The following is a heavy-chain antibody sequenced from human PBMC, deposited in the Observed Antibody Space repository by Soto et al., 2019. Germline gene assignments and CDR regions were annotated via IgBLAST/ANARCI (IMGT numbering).Heavy chain of an antibody. CDR1: GFTFSDFY. CDR2: IRNKVNSYIT. D-gene: IGHD5-18*01. V-gene: IGHV3-72*01. Sequence: PGGSLRLSCAASGFTFSDFYMDWVRQAPGKGLEWVGRIRNKVNSYITEYAASVKGRFTISRDDSKNPLYLHMSSLKTEDTAVYYCTREVDTSVVLFDYWGQGALVTVSS. CDR3: TREVDTSVVLFDY. J-gene: IGHJ4*02.